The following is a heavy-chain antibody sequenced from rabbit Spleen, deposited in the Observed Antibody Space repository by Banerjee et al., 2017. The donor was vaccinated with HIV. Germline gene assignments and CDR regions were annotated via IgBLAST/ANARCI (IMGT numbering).Heavy chain of an antibody. V-gene: IGHV1S40*01. CDR3: ARTYGIGSGNYYFNL. CDR1: GFSFSSGYW. J-gene: IGHJ4*01. D-gene: IGHD1-1*01. CDR2: IYNGGDFI. Sequence: QSLEESGGDLVKPGASLTLTCTASGFSFSSGYWICWVRRAPGKGLEWIACIYNGGDFIYYASWAKGRFTISKTSSTTVTLQMTSLAAADTATYFCARTYGIGSGNYYFNLWGPGTLVTVS.